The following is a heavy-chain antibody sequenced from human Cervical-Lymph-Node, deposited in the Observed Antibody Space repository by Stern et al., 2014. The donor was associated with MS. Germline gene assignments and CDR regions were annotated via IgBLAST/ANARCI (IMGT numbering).Heavy chain of an antibody. D-gene: IGHD5-18*01. CDR2: IYTPGST. J-gene: IGHJ4*02. V-gene: IGHV4-61*02. CDR1: GGSVGSGSYA. Sequence: QVQLQESGPGLVKPSQTLSLTCTVSGGSVGSGSYAWSWIRQPAGKGLEWIGRIYTPGSTYYNPSLKSRVSLSLDTSKNQFSLNLPSLTAADTAVYYCARDKEDTNMAFRYFDNWGQGTLVTVSS. CDR3: ARDKEDTNMAFRYFDN.